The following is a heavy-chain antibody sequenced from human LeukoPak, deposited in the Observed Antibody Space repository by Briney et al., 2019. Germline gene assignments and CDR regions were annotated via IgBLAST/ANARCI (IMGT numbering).Heavy chain of an antibody. CDR1: GFTVSSNY. D-gene: IGHD3-22*01. J-gene: IGHJ4*02. CDR3: AKDRASYYYDSSGFS. Sequence: GGSLRLSCAVSGFTVSSNYMNWVRQAPGKGLEWVSVIYSGGMTYYADSVKGRFTISRDNSKTTLYLQMNSLRAEDTAVYYCAKDRASYYYDSSGFSWGQGTLVTVSS. CDR2: IYSGGMT. V-gene: IGHV3-53*01.